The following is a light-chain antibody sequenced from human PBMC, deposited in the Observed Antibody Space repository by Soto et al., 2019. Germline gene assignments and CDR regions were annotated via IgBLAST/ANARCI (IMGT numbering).Light chain of an antibody. V-gene: IGKV1-6*01. CDR1: QGISNE. Sequence: IILSPSSLSASVGDRVTITLRASQGISNELGWYQQRPGKAPKVLIYGASNLQSGVPSRFSGSGSGTDFTLTISRLQPEDFATYYCLQLYNFSWTFGQGTKVDI. CDR3: LQLYNFSWT. J-gene: IGKJ1*01. CDR2: GAS.